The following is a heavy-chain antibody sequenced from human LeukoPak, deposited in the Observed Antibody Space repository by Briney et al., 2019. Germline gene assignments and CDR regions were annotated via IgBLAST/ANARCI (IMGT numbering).Heavy chain of an antibody. CDR1: GDSISSLY. D-gene: IGHD6-19*01. CDR2: VHYSGAT. J-gene: IGHJ6*02. Sequence: PSETLSLTCTVSGDSISSLYWSWIRQPPGKGLEYIGYVHYSGATNDNPSLQSRVFISMDTSKNQYSLRLNSVPTADTAVYYCARTAGIAVFRDGMDVWGQGTTVTVSS. V-gene: IGHV4-59*11. CDR3: ARTAGIAVFRDGMDV.